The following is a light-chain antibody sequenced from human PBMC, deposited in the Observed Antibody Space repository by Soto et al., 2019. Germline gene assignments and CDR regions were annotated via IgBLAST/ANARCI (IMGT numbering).Light chain of an antibody. CDR2: AAS. Sequence: EIVLTQSPGTLSLSPGERATLSCRASRSLSSSYVVWYQQKPGQAPRHLIYAASRRATGIPDRFSGSGSATEYTLTISRLEAEDFAGYYCQQQGTFGQGTKLEIK. V-gene: IGKV3-20*01. CDR3: QQQGT. J-gene: IGKJ2*01. CDR1: RSLSSSY.